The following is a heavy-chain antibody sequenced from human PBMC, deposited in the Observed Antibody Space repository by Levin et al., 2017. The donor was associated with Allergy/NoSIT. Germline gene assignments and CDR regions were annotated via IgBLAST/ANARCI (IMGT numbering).Heavy chain of an antibody. CDR3: AKAGSSWYIEIDH. J-gene: IGHJ4*02. V-gene: IGHV3-23*01. CDR2: ISAGGGNT. Sequence: GESLKISCAASGFTFSTYAMSWVRQAPGKGLEWVSVISAGGGNTHYAESVKGRFTISRDNSKDTLYLQMNSLTAEDTAVYYCAKAGSSWYIEIDHWGQGTLVTVSS. D-gene: IGHD6-13*01. CDR1: GFTFSTYA.